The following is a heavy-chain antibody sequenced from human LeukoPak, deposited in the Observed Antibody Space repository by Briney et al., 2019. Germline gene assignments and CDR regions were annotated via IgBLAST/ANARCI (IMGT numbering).Heavy chain of an antibody. Sequence: SETLSLTCTVSGGSISSYYWSWIRQPPGKGLEWIGYIYYSGSTNYNPSLKSRVTISVDTSKNQFSLKLSSVTAADTAVYSCARGYDGFVDYWGQGTLVTVSS. D-gene: IGHD2-2*01. V-gene: IGHV4-59*01. CDR1: GGSISSYY. CDR3: ARGYDGFVDY. CDR2: IYYSGST. J-gene: IGHJ4*02.